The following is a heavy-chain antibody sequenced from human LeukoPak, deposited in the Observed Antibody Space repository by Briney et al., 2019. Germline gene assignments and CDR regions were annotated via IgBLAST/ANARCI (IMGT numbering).Heavy chain of an antibody. Sequence: SETLSLTCTVSGGSINSYYWSWIRQPPGKGLEWIGYIYYSGSTNYNPSLKSRVTISVDTSKNQFSLKLSSVTAADTAVYYCARDQGARMRYYYGMDVWGQGTTVTVSS. D-gene: IGHD1-26*01. J-gene: IGHJ6*02. CDR3: ARDQGARMRYYYGMDV. V-gene: IGHV4-59*01. CDR1: GGSINSYY. CDR2: IYYSGST.